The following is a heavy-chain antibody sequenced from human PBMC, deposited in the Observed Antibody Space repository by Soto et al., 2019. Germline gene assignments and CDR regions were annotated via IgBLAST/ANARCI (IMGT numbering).Heavy chain of an antibody. Sequence: EVQMVESGGGFVQPGGSLRLSCAASGFTFSSYSMNWVRQAPGKGLEWISYITSSSDTIYYADSVKGRFTISRDNAENSLALQMNSLRAEDTAVYYCARELLSGPDHWGQGTLVTFSS. J-gene: IGHJ4*02. CDR1: GFTFSSYS. CDR3: ARELLSGPDH. CDR2: ITSSSDTI. D-gene: IGHD2-21*01. V-gene: IGHV3-48*01.